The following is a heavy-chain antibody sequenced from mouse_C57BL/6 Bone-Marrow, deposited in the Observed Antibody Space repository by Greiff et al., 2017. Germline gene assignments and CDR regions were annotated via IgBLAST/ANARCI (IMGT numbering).Heavy chain of an antibody. CDR2: ILPGSGST. J-gene: IGHJ1*03. V-gene: IGHV1-9*01. D-gene: IGHD2-3*01. CDR3: ASWGWLPYWYFDV. CDR1: GYTFTGYW. Sequence: QVQLQQSGAELMKPGASVKLSCKATGYTFTGYWIEWVKQRPGHGLEWIGEILPGSGSTNYNEKFKGKATFTADTSSNTAYMQLSSLTTEDSSIDYCASWGWLPYWYFDVWGTGTTVTVSS.